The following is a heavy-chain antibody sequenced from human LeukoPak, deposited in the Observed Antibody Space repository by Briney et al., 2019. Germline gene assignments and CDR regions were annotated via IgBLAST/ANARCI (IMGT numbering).Heavy chain of an antibody. V-gene: IGHV3-53*01. Sequence: GGSLRLSCAASDLPVRSNYMSWVRQAPGKGLEWVSVIYSGGSTYYADSVKGRFTISRDNSKNTLYLQMNSLRAEDTAVYYCARQDTAMAPFDYWGQGTLVTVSS. CDR3: ARQDTAMAPFDY. J-gene: IGHJ4*02. D-gene: IGHD5-18*01. CDR1: DLPVRSNY. CDR2: IYSGGST.